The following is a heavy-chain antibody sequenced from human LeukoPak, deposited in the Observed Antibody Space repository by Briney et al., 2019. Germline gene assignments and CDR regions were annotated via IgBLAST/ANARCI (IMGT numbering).Heavy chain of an antibody. Sequence: PGGSLRLSCTASEFTFSRYWMSWVRQAPGKGLEWVANIKEDGSEEYYVDSVKGRLTISRDNAKNSLYLQMNSLRAEDTAVYYCAGRIFDIWGQGTMVTVSS. CDR2: IKEDGSEE. V-gene: IGHV3-7*01. CDR3: AGRIFDI. J-gene: IGHJ3*02. D-gene: IGHD1-26*01. CDR1: EFTFSRYW.